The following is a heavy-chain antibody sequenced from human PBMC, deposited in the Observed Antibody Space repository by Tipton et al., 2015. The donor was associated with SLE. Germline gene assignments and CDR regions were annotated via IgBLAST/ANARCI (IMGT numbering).Heavy chain of an antibody. CDR2: IYYSGST. D-gene: IGHD3-10*01. V-gene: IGHV4-31*03. J-gene: IGHJ4*02. CDR3: ARVGSGVDY. Sequence: LRLSCTVSGGSISSGGYHWSWIRQHPGKGLEWIGYIYYSGSTYYNPSLKRRFTISVDTSKKQFSLKLSSVTAADTAVYYCARVGSGVDYWGQGTLLTVSS. CDR1: GGSISSGGYH.